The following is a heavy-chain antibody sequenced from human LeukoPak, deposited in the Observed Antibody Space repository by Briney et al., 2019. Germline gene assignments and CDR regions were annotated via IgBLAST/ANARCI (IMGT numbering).Heavy chain of an antibody. J-gene: IGHJ4*02. CDR3: AKDLSRSIAAAGNFDY. V-gene: IGHV4-39*02. CDR1: GDSVSSTSYY. D-gene: IGHD6-13*01. CDR2: NLYSVKS. Sequence: SETLSLTCSVSGDSVSSTSYYWGWIRQPPGKGLEWIASNLYSVKSYYNPSFNSRVTISVDTSNNRLSLRLTSVNAADTAVYYCAKDLSRSIAAAGNFDYWGQGTLVTVSS.